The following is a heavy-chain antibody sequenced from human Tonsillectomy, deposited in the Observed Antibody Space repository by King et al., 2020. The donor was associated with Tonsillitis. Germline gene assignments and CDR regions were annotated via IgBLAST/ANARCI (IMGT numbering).Heavy chain of an antibody. CDR2: VFHTGST. Sequence: QLQESGPGLVKPAETLSLTCSVSGGSSGDSFISTYYWSWIRQPPGKGLEWIGYVFHTGSTSYNPSLNNRVTMSLDTSKSQIYLKLSSVTAADTAVYYCARLALGATTGWYFDLWGRGTLVAVSS. CDR3: ARLALGATTGWYFDL. D-gene: IGHD1-26*01. V-gene: IGHV4-59*01. J-gene: IGHJ2*01. CDR1: GGSSGDSFISTYY.